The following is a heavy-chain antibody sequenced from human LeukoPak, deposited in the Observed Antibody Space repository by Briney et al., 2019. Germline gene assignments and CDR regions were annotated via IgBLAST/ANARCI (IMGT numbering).Heavy chain of an antibody. CDR3: ARYIWGSYPTFEDY. V-gene: IGHV4-39*07. CDR2: IYYSGST. Sequence: SETLSLTCTVSGGSISSSSYYWGWIRQPPGKGLEWIGSIYYSGSTNYNPSLKSRVTISVDTSKNQFSLKLSSVIVADTAVYYCARYIWGSYPTFEDYWGQGTLVTVSS. J-gene: IGHJ4*02. D-gene: IGHD3-16*02. CDR1: GGSISSSSYY.